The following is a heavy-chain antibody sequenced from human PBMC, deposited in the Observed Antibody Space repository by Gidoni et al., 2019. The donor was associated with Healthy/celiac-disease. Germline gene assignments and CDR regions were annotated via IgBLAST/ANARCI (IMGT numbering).Heavy chain of an antibody. CDR1: GFTFSSSG. J-gene: IGHJ3*02. CDR2: IRYDGSNK. CDR3: AKGPYDSSGYYILGAFDI. D-gene: IGHD3-22*01. Sequence: QVQLVESGGGVVQPGGSLRLSCAASGFTFSSSGMHWVRQAPGKGLEWVAFIRYDGSNKYYADSVKGRFTISRDNSKNTLYLQMNSLRAEDTAVYYCAKGPYDSSGYYILGAFDIWGQGTMVTVSS. V-gene: IGHV3-30*02.